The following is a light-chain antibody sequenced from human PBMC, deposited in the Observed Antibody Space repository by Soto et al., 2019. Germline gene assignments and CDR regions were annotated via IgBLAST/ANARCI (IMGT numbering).Light chain of an antibody. CDR1: RSNIGAGYD. J-gene: IGLJ2*01. Sequence: QSVLTQPPSVSGAPGQRVTISCTGTRSNIGAGYDVHWYQQLPGTVPKLLIYGNTNRPSGVPDRFSGSKSSTSAPLAITGLPAEDEADYYCQSYDRSLSVIFGGGTKLTVL. V-gene: IGLV1-40*01. CDR3: QSYDRSLSVI. CDR2: GNT.